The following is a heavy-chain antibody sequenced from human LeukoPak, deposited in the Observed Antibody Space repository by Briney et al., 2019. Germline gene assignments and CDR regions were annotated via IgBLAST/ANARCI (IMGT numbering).Heavy chain of an antibody. CDR2: ISSGSSTI. V-gene: IGHV3-48*02. CDR3: ARENIVVVTAIRDAFDI. Sequence: GGSLRLSCAASGFTFSSYSMNWVRQAPGRGLEWVSYISSGSSTIYYADSVKGRFTISRDNAKNSLCLQMNSLRDEDTAVYYCARENIVVVTAIRDAFDIWGQGTMVTVSS. D-gene: IGHD2-21*02. CDR1: GFTFSSYS. J-gene: IGHJ3*02.